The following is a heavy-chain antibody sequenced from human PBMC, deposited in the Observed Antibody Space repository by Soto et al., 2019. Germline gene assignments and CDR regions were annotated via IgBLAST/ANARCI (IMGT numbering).Heavy chain of an antibody. V-gene: IGHV4-34*01. CDR3: ARGRHIVVVTAMIDY. CDR2: INHSGST. J-gene: IGHJ4*02. D-gene: IGHD2-21*02. CDR1: GGSFSGYY. Sequence: ETLSLTCAVYGGSFSGYYWSWIRQPPGKGLEWIGEINHSGSTNYNPSLKGRVTISVDTSKNQFSLKLSSVTAADTAVYYCARGRHIVVVTAMIDYWGQGALVTVSS.